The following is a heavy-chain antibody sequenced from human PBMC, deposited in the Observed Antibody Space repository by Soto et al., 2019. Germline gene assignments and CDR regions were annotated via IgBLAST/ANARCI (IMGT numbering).Heavy chain of an antibody. CDR1: GYTFSSYG. CDR2: ISTYTGNT. CDR3: ARRSGANYYGADV. J-gene: IGHJ6*01. Sequence: APVKASCKASGYTFSSYGSTWVRQAPGQGLEWMGWISTYTGNTNDAQKVQGRVAMTTDTATNPAYMELRSLRSDDTAMYHCARRSGANYYGADVYAQGITVTV. V-gene: IGHV1-18*01.